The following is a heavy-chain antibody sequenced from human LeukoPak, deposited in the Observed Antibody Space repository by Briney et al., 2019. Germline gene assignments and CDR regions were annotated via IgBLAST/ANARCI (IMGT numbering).Heavy chain of an antibody. J-gene: IGHJ4*02. CDR1: GYTFTDYY. V-gene: IGHV1-69-2*01. CDR3: ATGVDTAMAHFDY. CDR2: VDPEDGET. Sequence: ASVKVSCKVSGYTFTDYYMHRVQQAPGKGLEWMGLVDPEDGETIYAEKFQGRVAITADTSTDTAYMELSSLRSEDTAVYYCATGVDTAMAHFDYWGQGTLVTVSS. D-gene: IGHD5-18*01.